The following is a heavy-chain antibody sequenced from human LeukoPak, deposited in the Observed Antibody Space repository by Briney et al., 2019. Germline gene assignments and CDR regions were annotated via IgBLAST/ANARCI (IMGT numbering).Heavy chain of an antibody. Sequence: GGSLRLPCAASGFTFSDYYMSWIRQAPGKGLEWVSYISSSGSTKYYADSVKGRFTISRDNSKNTLYLQMNSLRAEDTAVYYCARTSKLLTIPHWGQGTLVTVSS. V-gene: IGHV3-11*01. CDR1: GFTFSDYY. CDR3: ARTSKLLTIPH. CDR2: ISSSGSTK. J-gene: IGHJ1*01. D-gene: IGHD2-15*01.